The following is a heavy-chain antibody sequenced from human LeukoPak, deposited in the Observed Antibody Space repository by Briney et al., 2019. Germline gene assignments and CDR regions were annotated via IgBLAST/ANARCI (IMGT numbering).Heavy chain of an antibody. CDR1: GFTFSSYS. D-gene: IGHD3-3*01. CDR2: ISWNSGSI. CDR3: AKKQGSGYHTGTGFDY. J-gene: IGHJ4*02. Sequence: PGGSLRLSCAASGFTFSSYSMNWVRQAPGKGLEWVSGISWNSGSIGYADSVKGRFTISRDNAKNSLYLQMNSLRAEDTALYYCAKKQGSGYHTGTGFDYWGQGTLVTVSS. V-gene: IGHV3-9*01.